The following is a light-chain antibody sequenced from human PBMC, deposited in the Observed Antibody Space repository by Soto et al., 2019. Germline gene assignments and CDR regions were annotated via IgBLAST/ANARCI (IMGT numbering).Light chain of an antibody. V-gene: IGLV2-14*01. CDR1: SSDVGGYNY. Sequence: QSALTQPASVSGSPGQSITISCTGTSSDVGGYNYVSWYQQHPGKAPKLMIYEVTNRPSGVSNRFSGSKSGNTASLTISWLQAEDEADYYCSSYTYSSTVFCGVTKLTVL. J-gene: IGLJ3*02. CDR3: SSYTYSSTV. CDR2: EVT.